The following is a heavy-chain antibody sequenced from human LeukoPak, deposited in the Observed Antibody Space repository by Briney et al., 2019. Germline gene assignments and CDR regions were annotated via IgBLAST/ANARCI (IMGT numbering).Heavy chain of an antibody. CDR3: AIQLWFPPDY. D-gene: IGHD5-18*01. Sequence: SETLSLTCTVSGGSISSSSYYWGWIRQPPGKGLEWIGSIYYSGSTYYNPSLKSRVTISVDTSKNQFSLKLSSVTAADTAVYYCAIQLWFPPDYWGQGTLVTVSS. CDR2: IYYSGST. CDR1: GGSISSSSYY. V-gene: IGHV4-39*01. J-gene: IGHJ4*02.